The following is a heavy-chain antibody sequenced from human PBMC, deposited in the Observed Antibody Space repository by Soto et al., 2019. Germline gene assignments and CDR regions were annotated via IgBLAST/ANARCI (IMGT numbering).Heavy chain of an antibody. J-gene: IGHJ5*02. CDR2: IIPIFGTA. D-gene: IGHD2-8*01. V-gene: IGHV1-69*13. Sequence: GASVKVSCKASGGTFSSYAISWVRQAPGQGLEWMGGIIPIFGTANYAQKFQGRVTITADESTSTAYMELSSLRSEDTAVYYCAREDTGNIVLMVYAVGYNWFDPWGQGTLVTVSS. CDR1: GGTFSSYA. CDR3: AREDTGNIVLMVYAVGYNWFDP.